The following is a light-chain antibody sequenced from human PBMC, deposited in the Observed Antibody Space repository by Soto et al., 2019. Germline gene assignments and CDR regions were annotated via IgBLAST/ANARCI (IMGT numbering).Light chain of an antibody. CDR2: DAF. Sequence: EIVLTQSPATLSLSPGERATLSCRASQSVSIYLAWYQQKPGQAPRLLIYDAFKRATGIPARFSGSGSGTDFTLTISSLEPEDFAVYYCQQRSNWPWTFGQGTKVEIK. V-gene: IGKV3-11*01. CDR3: QQRSNWPWT. J-gene: IGKJ1*01. CDR1: QSVSIY.